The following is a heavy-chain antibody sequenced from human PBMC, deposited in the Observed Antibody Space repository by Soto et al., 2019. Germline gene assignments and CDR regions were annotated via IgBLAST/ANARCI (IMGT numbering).Heavy chain of an antibody. D-gene: IGHD3-3*01. Sequence: QVHLVQSGAEVKKPGSSVKVSCKASGGSFSTYAINWLRQAPGKGLEWMGGIIPLFGTENYAQNFQDRFTFAADKSTTTAYMEVRSPTSADTAVYYCATGFWSGPIAHYFDYWGQGTLVTVSS. CDR3: ATGFWSGPIAHYFDY. CDR2: IIPLFGTE. J-gene: IGHJ4*01. V-gene: IGHV1-69*06. CDR1: GGSFSTYA.